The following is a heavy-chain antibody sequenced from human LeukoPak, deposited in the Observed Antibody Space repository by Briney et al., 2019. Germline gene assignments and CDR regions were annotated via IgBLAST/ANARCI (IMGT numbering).Heavy chain of an antibody. CDR2: IYTSGST. V-gene: IGHV4-61*02. D-gene: IGHD1-1*01. J-gene: IGHJ4*02. Sequence: PSQTLSLTCTVSGGSISSGSYYWSWIRQPAGKGLERIGRIYTSGSTNYNPSLKSRVTISVDTSKNQFSLKLSSVTAADTAVYYCARGDDTGAYDYWGQGTLVTVSS. CDR1: GGSISSGSYY. CDR3: ARGDDTGAYDY.